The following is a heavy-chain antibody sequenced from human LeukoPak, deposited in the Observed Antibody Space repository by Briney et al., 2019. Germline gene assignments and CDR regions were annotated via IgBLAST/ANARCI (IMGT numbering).Heavy chain of an antibody. J-gene: IGHJ4*02. CDR3: AIMTSYGGTSYFDY. V-gene: IGHV5-51*01. D-gene: IGHD4-23*01. Sequence: HGESLKISCKGSGYSFSSYWIAWVRQMPGKGLEWMGIVFPGASDTRYSPSFQGQVTISADKSISTAYLQWSSLKASDTTMYYCAIMTSYGGTSYFDYWGQGTLVTVSS. CDR1: GYSFSSYW. CDR2: VFPGASDT.